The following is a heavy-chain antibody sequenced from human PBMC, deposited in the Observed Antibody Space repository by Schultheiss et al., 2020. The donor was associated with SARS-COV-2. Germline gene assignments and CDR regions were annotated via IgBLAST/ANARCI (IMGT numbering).Heavy chain of an antibody. CDR3: AGYGDYPPDAFDI. CDR1: GYSISSGYY. D-gene: IGHD4-17*01. CDR2: IYYSGST. J-gene: IGHJ3*02. V-gene: IGHV4-38-2*01. Sequence: SETLSLTCAVSGYSISSGYYWGWIRQPPGKGLEWIGSIYYSGSTYYNPSLKSRVTISVDTSKNQFSLKLSSVTAADTAVYYCAGYGDYPPDAFDIWGQGTMVTVSS.